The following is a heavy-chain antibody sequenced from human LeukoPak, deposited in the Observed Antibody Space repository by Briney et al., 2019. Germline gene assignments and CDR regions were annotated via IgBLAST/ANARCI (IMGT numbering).Heavy chain of an antibody. CDR1: GYSFTSYW. CDR2: IYPGDSDT. CDR3: ARRTMLQGGSASCYVFDY. V-gene: IGHV5-51*01. D-gene: IGHD2-2*01. Sequence: GESLKISCQASGYSFTSYWVGWVRQTPGKGLEWMGIIYPGDSDTRYSPSFQGQVTISADKSISTAYLQWSSLKASDTAMYYCARRTMLQGGSASCYVFDYWGQGTLVTVSS. J-gene: IGHJ4*02.